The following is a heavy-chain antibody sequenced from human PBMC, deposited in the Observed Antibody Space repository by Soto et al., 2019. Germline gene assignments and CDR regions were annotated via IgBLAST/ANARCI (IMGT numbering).Heavy chain of an antibody. CDR1: GFTFSNYA. J-gene: IGHJ3*02. CDR3: VRSGGATYAFDM. Sequence: LRLSCAASGFTFSNYAMSWVRQAPGKGPEWVSAISSDGSNTSYTDSVKGRFTISRDNAKNTLYLQMNSLRAEDTAVYYCVRSGGATYAFDMWGQGTMVTVSS. D-gene: IGHD5-12*01. V-gene: IGHV3-74*01. CDR2: ISSDGSNT.